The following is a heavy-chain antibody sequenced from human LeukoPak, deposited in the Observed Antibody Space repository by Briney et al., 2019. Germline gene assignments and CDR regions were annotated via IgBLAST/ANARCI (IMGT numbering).Heavy chain of an antibody. Sequence: SETLSLTCTVSGGSISSYYWSWIRQPPGKGLEWIGYIYYSGSTNYNPSLKSRVTISVDTSKNQFSLKLSSVTAADTAVYYCARGMVRGVVDLDYWGQGTLVTVSS. V-gene: IGHV4-59*08. CDR2: IYYSGST. CDR3: ARGMVRGVVDLDY. J-gene: IGHJ4*02. CDR1: GGSISSYY. D-gene: IGHD3-10*01.